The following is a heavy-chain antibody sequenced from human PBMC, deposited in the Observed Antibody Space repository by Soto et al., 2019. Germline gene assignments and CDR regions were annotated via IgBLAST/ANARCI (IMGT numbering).Heavy chain of an antibody. CDR3: ASRGSAGIHFDS. V-gene: IGHV3-7*03. D-gene: IGHD3-10*01. CDR1: GFSFSNYW. J-gene: IGHJ4*02. CDR2: INQDGTGG. Sequence: GSLRLSCAASGFSFSNYWMSWVRQAPGKGLEWVGNINQDGTGGYYVDSLKGRFTISRDNAKNSLFLQMNNLRAEDTAVYYCASRGSAGIHFDSWGQGSL.